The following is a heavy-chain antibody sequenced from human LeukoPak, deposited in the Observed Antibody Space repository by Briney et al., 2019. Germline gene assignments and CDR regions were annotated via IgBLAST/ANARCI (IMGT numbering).Heavy chain of an antibody. J-gene: IGHJ3*02. Sequence: SETLSLTCSVSGGSVSSGISYWSWIRHPPGKGREWIGYIYYSGSTNYNPSLKSRVTISVDTSKNQFSLKLSSVTAADTAVYYCARYDPDSDAFDIWGQGTMVTVSS. V-gene: IGHV4-61*01. CDR3: ARYDPDSDAFDI. CDR2: IYYSGST. CDR1: GGSVSSGISY. D-gene: IGHD2-21*02.